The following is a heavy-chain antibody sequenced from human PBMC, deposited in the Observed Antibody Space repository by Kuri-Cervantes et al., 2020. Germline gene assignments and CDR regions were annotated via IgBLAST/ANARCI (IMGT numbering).Heavy chain of an antibody. CDR3: ATDVRTKGAFDY. Sequence: ASVKVSCKASGYTFTSYGISWVRQAPGQGLEWMGWISAYNGNTNYAQKLQGRVTMTTDTSTSTAYMELRSLRSDDTAVYYCATDVRTKGAFDYWGQGTLVTVSS. CDR2: ISAYNGNT. CDR1: GYTFTSYG. D-gene: IGHD2/OR15-2a*01. J-gene: IGHJ4*02. V-gene: IGHV1-18*01.